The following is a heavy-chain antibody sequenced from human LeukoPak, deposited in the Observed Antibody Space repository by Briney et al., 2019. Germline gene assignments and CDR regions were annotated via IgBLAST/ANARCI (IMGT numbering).Heavy chain of an antibody. CDR2: IYTSGST. J-gene: IGHJ1*01. V-gene: IGHV4-61*02. CDR1: GGSISSGSYY. D-gene: IGHD4-17*01. Sequence: SETLSLTCTVSGGSISSGSYYWSWIRQPARKGLEWIGRIYTSGSTNYNPSLKSRVTISVDTSKNQFSLKLSSVTAADTAVYYCAATTVTTWGYFQHWGQGTLVTVSS. CDR3: AATTVTTWGYFQH.